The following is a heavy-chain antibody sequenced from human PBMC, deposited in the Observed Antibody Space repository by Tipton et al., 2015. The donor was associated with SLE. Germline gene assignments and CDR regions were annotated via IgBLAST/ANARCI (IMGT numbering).Heavy chain of an antibody. D-gene: IGHD3-10*01. V-gene: IGHV4-34*01. Sequence: GLVKPSETLSLTCAVYGGSFSGYYWSWIRQPPGKGLEWIGEINHSGSTNYNPSLKIRVTISIDTSKNQFSLKLNSVTAADTAVYYCARGGGGFEFGYYFDYWGQGTLVTVSS. CDR3: ARGGGGFEFGYYFDY. CDR1: GGSFSGYY. CDR2: INHSGST. J-gene: IGHJ4*02.